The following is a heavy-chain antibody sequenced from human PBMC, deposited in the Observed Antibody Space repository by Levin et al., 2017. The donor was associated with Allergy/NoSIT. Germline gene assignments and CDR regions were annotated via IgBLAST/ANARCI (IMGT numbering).Heavy chain of an antibody. J-gene: IGHJ4*02. CDR1: GFTFNEYW. Sequence: EASVKVSCAVSGFTFNEYWMAWVRQAPGKGLEWVANIRGDEDEKYYVESVEGRFTISRDNAKNLVFLQMTGLRVEDTALYYCVRDIDYGGNFDHWGRGTPVTVSS. CDR2: IRGDEDEK. CDR3: VRDIDYGGNFDH. D-gene: IGHD3-16*01. V-gene: IGHV3-7*01.